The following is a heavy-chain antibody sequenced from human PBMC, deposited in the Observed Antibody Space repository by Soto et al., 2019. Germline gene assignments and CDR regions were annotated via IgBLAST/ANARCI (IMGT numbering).Heavy chain of an antibody. V-gene: IGHV3-23*01. D-gene: IGHD3-10*01. CDR3: AKCLVLMGCAFDI. CDR1: GFTFSSYA. J-gene: IGHJ3*02. Sequence: EVQLLESGGGLVQPGGSLRLSCAASGFTFSSYAMSWVRQAPGKGLEWVSAISGSGGSTYYADSVKGRFTISRDNSKNTLYLQMNSLRAEDPAVYYCAKCLVLMGCAFDIWGQGTMVTVSS. CDR2: ISGSGGST.